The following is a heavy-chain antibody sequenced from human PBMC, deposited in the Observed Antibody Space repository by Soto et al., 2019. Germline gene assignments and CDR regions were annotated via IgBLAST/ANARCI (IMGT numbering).Heavy chain of an antibody. D-gene: IGHD3-3*01. CDR1: GFTFSNAW. Sequence: PGGSLRLSCAASGFTFSNAWMSWVRQAPGKGLEWVGRIKSKTDGGTTDYAAPVKGRFTISRDDSKNTLYLQMNSLKTEDTAVYYCTTDEIYYYYYYGMDVWGQGTTVTVSS. J-gene: IGHJ6*02. CDR3: TTDEIYYYYYYGMDV. V-gene: IGHV3-15*01. CDR2: IKSKTDGGTT.